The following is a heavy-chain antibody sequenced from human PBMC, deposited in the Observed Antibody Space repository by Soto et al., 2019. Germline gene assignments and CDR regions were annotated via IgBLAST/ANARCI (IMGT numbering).Heavy chain of an antibody. CDR1: GFTFSNYA. J-gene: IGHJ6*02. D-gene: IGHD6-25*01. CDR2: ISSDGNDK. Sequence: GGSLRLSCAASGFTFSNYAMHWVRQAPGRGLEWVALISSDGNDKSYAESVKGRFSISRDNSEKTLYLQMSSLRPEDTAVYYCAKDGGTYYGSSGYYYYYYGMDVWGQGTTVTVSS. CDR3: AKDGGTYYGSSGYYYYYYGMDV. V-gene: IGHV3-30*18.